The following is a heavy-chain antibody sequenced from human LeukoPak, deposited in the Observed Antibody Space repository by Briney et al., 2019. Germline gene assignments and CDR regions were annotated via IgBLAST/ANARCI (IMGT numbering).Heavy chain of an antibody. CDR2: IYYSGST. Sequence: SETLSLTCTVPGGSISSYYWSWIRQPPGKGLEWIGYIYYSGSTNYNPSLKSRVTISVDTSKNQFSLKLSSVTAADMAVYYCARRKNSGWALVDYWGQGTLVTVSS. CDR3: ARRKNSGWALVDY. J-gene: IGHJ4*02. V-gene: IGHV4-59*01. D-gene: IGHD6-19*01. CDR1: GGSISSYY.